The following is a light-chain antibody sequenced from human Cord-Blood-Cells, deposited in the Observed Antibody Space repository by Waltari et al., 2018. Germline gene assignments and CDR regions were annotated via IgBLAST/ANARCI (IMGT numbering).Light chain of an antibody. CDR3: QQYGSSPYT. Sequence: TQSPGTLSLSPGERATLSCRASQSVSSSYLAWYQQKPGQAPRLLIYGATSRATGIPDRFSGSGSGTDFTLTISRLEPEEFAVYYCQQYGSSPYTFGQGTKLEIK. CDR2: GAT. V-gene: IGKV3-20*01. J-gene: IGKJ2*01. CDR1: QSVSSSY.